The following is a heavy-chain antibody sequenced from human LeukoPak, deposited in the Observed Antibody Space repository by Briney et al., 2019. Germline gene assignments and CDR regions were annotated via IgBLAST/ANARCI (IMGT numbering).Heavy chain of an antibody. J-gene: IGHJ4*02. CDR1: GFTLSSNY. CDR3: AKGGGFGKYYFDY. CDR2: IYSGGST. D-gene: IGHD3-16*01. V-gene: IGHV3-66*01. Sequence: GGSLRLSCAASGFTLSSNYVGWVRQAPGKGLEWVSHIYSGGSTYHAGSVKGRFTISRDTSENMVFLQMNSLRAEDTAVYYCAKGGGFGKYYFDYWSQGTLVTVSS.